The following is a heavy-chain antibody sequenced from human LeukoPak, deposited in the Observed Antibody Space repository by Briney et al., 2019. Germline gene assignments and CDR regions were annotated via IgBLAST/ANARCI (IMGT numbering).Heavy chain of an antibody. CDR1: GFTFSSYA. D-gene: IGHD7-27*01. CDR3: AKDRSDLGYYYGMDV. Sequence: PGGSLRLSCAASGFTFSSYAMSWVRQASGKGLEWVSAISGSGGSTYYADPVKGRFTITRDNSKNTLYLQMNSLRAEDTAVYYCAKDRSDLGYYYGMDVWGQGTTVTVSS. J-gene: IGHJ6*02. V-gene: IGHV3-23*01. CDR2: ISGSGGST.